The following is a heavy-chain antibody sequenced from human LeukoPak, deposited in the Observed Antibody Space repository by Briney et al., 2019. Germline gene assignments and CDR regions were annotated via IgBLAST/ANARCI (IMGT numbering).Heavy chain of an antibody. CDR1: GGSISSYY. CDR3: ARAQTGLRYFDWLLSIDP. V-gene: IGHV4-4*07. J-gene: IGHJ5*02. D-gene: IGHD3-9*01. Sequence: SETLSLTCTVSGGSISSYYWSWIRQPAGKGLEWIGRIYTSGSTNYNPSLKSRVTMSVDTSKNQFSLKLSSVTAADTAVYYCARAQTGLRYFDWLLSIDPWGQGTLVTVSS. CDR2: IYTSGST.